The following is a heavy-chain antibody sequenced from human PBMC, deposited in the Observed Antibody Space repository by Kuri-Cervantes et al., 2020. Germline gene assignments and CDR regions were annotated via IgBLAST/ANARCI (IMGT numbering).Heavy chain of an antibody. V-gene: IGHV1-69*04. CDR1: GGTFISYT. CDR2: ISPILGIA. J-gene: IGHJ5*02. D-gene: IGHD3-22*01. Sequence: SVTVSSNASGGTFISYTSCWVRQVPGHGLEWMGRISPILGIANYDQKFQVRVTITSDKSTSTAYMELSSMRSEDTDMYYCSREHFTYYYDMNSYYYYWFDPWGQGTLVTVSS. CDR3: SREHFTYYYDMNSYYYYWFDP.